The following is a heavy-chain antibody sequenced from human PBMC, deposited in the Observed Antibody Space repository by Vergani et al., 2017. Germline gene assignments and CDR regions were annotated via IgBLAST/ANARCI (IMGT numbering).Heavy chain of an antibody. CDR1: GFIFSTYA. CDR2: ISASGAPT. Sequence: EVQLLESGGDFVQPGGSLRLSCTASGFIFSTYAMSWVRQAPGKGLEWVSGISASGAPTYYADSVKGRVTISRDNSKNTLYLQMNSMRVEDSAVYYCARAYGRYDWFDYWGQRTLVTVSS. CDR3: ARAYGRYDWFDY. D-gene: IGHD1-20*01. J-gene: IGHJ4*01. V-gene: IGHV3-23*01.